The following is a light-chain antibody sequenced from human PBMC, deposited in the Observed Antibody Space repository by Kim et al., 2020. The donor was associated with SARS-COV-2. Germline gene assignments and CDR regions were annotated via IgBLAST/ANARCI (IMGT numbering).Light chain of an antibody. CDR3: SAWDSSLTGWV. Sequence: QTATLTCTGNSNNVGFQGAVWLQQHQGHPPQLLSYRNNKRPSGISERFSASRSENTASLTITGLQPEDEADYYCSAWDSSLTGWVFGGGTQLTVL. CDR1: SNNVGFQG. V-gene: IGLV10-54*04. CDR2: RNN. J-gene: IGLJ3*02.